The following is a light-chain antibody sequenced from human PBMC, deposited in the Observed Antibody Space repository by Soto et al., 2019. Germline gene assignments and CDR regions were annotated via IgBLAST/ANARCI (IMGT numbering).Light chain of an antibody. J-gene: IGLJ1*01. CDR3: GSWDSSLSAYV. CDR1: RSNIGGNS. V-gene: IGLV1-51*01. Sequence: QSVLTQPPSVSAAPGPKVTSYCAGSRSNIGGNSVSWYQQLPGTAPKLLIYDDNKRPSGIPDRFSGSKSGTSATLGITGFQTGDEADYYCGSWDSSLSAYVFGTGTKVTVL. CDR2: DDN.